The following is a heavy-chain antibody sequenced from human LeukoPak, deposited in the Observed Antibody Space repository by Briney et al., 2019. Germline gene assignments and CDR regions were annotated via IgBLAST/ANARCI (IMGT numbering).Heavy chain of an antibody. J-gene: IGHJ4*02. CDR1: GYTFTSYG. CDR3: ARDRTRYSSSWHLFDY. Sequence: SVKVSCKASGYTFTSYGISWVRQAPGQGLEWMGWISAYNGNTNYAQTLQGRVTMTTDTSTSTAYMELRSLRSDDTAVYYCARDRTRYSSSWHLFDYWGQGTLVTVSS. D-gene: IGHD6-13*01. CDR2: ISAYNGNT. V-gene: IGHV1-18*01.